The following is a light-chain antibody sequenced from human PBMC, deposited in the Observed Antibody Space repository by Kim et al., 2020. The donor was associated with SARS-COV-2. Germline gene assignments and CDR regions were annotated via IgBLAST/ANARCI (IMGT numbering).Light chain of an antibody. Sequence: EIVLTQSPDFQSVTPNETVSITCRASQNIGSNLHWYQQKPDQSPKLLIRYASQPFSGVPSRFSGSGSGTAFTLTISRLEAEDIATYFCQQSQSLTYTFGLGTKLEI. J-gene: IGKJ2*01. CDR1: QNIGSN. CDR3: QQSQSLTYT. CDR2: YAS. V-gene: IGKV6-21*01.